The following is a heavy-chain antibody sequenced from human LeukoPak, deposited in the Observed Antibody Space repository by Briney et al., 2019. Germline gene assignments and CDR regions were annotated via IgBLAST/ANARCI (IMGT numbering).Heavy chain of an antibody. J-gene: IGHJ4*02. CDR1: GGTFSSYA. Sequence: ASVKVSCKASGGTFSSYAISWVRQAPGQGLEWMGRIIPILGIANYAQKFQGRVTITADKSTSTAYMELSSLRSEDTAVYYCARHGRYCSGGSCPLFPDYWGQGTLVTVSS. V-gene: IGHV1-69*04. CDR2: IIPILGIA. D-gene: IGHD2-15*01. CDR3: ARHGRYCSGGSCPLFPDY.